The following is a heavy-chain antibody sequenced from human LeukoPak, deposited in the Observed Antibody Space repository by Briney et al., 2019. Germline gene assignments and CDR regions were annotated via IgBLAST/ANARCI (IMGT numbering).Heavy chain of an antibody. CDR3: ARDAGSSGWHHLRPHFDY. CDR1: GYSISSGYY. D-gene: IGHD6-19*01. J-gene: IGHJ4*02. V-gene: IGHV4-38-2*02. CDR2: IYHSGST. Sequence: SETLSLTCTVSGYSISSGYYWGGIRQPPGKGLEWIGSIYHSGSTYYNPSLKSRVTISVDTSKNQFSLKLSSVTAADTAVYYCARDAGSSGWHHLRPHFDYWGQGTLVTVSS.